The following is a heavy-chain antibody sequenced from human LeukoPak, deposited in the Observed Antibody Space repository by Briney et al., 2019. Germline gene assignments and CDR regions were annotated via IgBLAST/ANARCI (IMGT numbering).Heavy chain of an antibody. J-gene: IGHJ6*03. CDR3: ARGYDFWSGWALPYYMDV. CDR2: INQSGST. D-gene: IGHD3-3*01. Sequence: SETLSLTCAVYGGSFSGYSWSWIRQPPGKGLEWIGEINQSGSTNYNPSLKSRVTISVDTSKNQFSLKLSSVTAADTAVYYCARGYDFWSGWALPYYMDVWGKGTTVTVSS. CDR1: GGSFSGYS. V-gene: IGHV4-34*01.